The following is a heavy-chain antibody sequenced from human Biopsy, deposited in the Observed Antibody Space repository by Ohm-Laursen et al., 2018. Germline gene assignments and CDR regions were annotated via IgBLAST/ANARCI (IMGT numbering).Heavy chain of an antibody. Sequence: GTLSLTCAVSGDSVSSYYWSWIRQPPGKGLQWIGYVYYTGSTDYNPSLQSRVTISVDTSKNHFSLRLRSVTPADTAIYYCARDRGYYSDRTVPGYFDLWGRGTLVTVSS. J-gene: IGHJ2*01. CDR2: VYYTGST. CDR1: GDSVSSYY. V-gene: IGHV4-59*02. CDR3: ARDRGYYSDRTVPGYFDL. D-gene: IGHD3-22*01.